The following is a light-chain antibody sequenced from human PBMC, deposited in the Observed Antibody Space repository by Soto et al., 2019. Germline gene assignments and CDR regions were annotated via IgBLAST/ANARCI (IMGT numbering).Light chain of an antibody. Sequence: EIVLTQSPGTLSLSPGERATLSCRASQSVSSSYLAWYQQKPGQAPRLLIYGASSRSTGIPDRFSGSGSGTDFTLTISRLEPEDFAVYYFKQYGSSPQTFGQGTKLEIK. CDR2: GAS. CDR3: KQYGSSPQT. V-gene: IGKV3-20*01. J-gene: IGKJ2*01. CDR1: QSVSSSY.